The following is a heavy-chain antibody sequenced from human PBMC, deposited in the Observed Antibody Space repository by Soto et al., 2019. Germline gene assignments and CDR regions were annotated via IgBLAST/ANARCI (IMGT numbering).Heavy chain of an antibody. CDR2: FDPDLGEP. Sequence: QVQVVQSGAEVKKPGASVKVSCQVSGNSLSRLAVHWVRQSPVKGLEWMGGFDPDLGEPVDARKFQGRLIKTEDRYTDTVYLKLSDLTSEDTAVYYWGILAMINYATAALEDWGQGTLVTVTS. J-gene: IGHJ1*01. D-gene: IGHD3-16*01. CDR1: GNSLSRLA. V-gene: IGHV1-24*01. CDR3: GILAMINYATAALED.